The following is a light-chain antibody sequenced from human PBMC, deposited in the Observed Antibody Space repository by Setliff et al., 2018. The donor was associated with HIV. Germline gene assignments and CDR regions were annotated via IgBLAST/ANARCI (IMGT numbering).Light chain of an antibody. V-gene: IGLV2-14*01. CDR2: EVR. J-gene: IGLJ1*01. CDR3: SSYAITNTLP. CDR1: SSDVGGYSY. Sequence: QSVLTQPASVSGSPGQSITISCTGTSSDVGGYSYVSWYQQHPGKAPKLIIYEVRNRPSGVSNRFSGSKSGNTASLTISGLQAEDEADYYSSSYAITNTLPFGTGTKVTVL.